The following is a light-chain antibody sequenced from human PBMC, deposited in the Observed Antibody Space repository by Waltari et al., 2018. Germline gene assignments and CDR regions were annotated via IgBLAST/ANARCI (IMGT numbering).Light chain of an antibody. J-gene: IGKJ4*01. V-gene: IGKV3-20*01. CDR1: QTVRTTY. CDR3: QQYDISPLT. Sequence: EIVLTQSPGTLSLSPGERATLSCRASQTVRTTYLAWYQQKPGQAPTLLIYGASIRATGIPYRFSGSGSGTDFSLTISSLEPEDFAVYYCQQYDISPLTFGGGTKVEIK. CDR2: GAS.